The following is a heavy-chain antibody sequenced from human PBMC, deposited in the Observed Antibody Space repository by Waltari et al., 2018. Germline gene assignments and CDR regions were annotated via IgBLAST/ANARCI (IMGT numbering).Heavy chain of an antibody. D-gene: IGHD3-22*01. Sequence: EGRLVESGGGLVKPGGSLRLSCDASGFSFSAYTMNWVRQAPGKGLEWVSSITTSGTNIYYADSVKGRFTISRDNTKNSLYLQMNSLRAEDTAVYYCARDWGSGYVYELDYWGQGTLVTVSS. V-gene: IGHV3-21*01. CDR3: ARDWGSGYVYELDY. CDR1: GFSFSAYT. CDR2: ITTSGTNI. J-gene: IGHJ4*02.